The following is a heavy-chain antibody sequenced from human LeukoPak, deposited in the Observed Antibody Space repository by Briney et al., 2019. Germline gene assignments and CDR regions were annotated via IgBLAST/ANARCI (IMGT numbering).Heavy chain of an antibody. D-gene: IGHD2-2*01. CDR1: GFTLSSYA. CDR2: ISGSGGST. Sequence: LTGGSLRLSCAASGFTLSSYAMSWVRQAPGKGLEWVSAISGSGGSTYYADSVKGRFTISRDNSKNTLYLQMNSLRAEDTAVYYCAKEHVVVPAATSDWFDPWGQGTLVIVSS. V-gene: IGHV3-23*01. CDR3: AKEHVVVPAATSDWFDP. J-gene: IGHJ5*02.